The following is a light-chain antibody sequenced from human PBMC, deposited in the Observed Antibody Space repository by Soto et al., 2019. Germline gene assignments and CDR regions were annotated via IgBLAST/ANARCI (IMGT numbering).Light chain of an antibody. CDR1: QSVRSQ. CDR2: DAS. J-gene: IGKJ4*01. V-gene: IGKV3-11*01. Sequence: EIVLTQSPSTLSLSPGERATLSCRASQSVRSQLAWYQQKPGQAPRLLIYDASNRAAGIPARFSGSGSGTDFTLTISSLEPDDFAVYYCQPRSYWPLTVGGGTKVE. CDR3: QPRSYWPLT.